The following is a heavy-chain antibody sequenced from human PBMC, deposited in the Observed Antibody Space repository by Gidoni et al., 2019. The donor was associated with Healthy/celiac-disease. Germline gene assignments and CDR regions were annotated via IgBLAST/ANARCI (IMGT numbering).Heavy chain of an antibody. J-gene: IGHJ4*02. CDR2: INHSGST. Sequence: QVQLQQWGAGLLTPSATLSLTCAVYGGSFSGYYWSWIRQPPGKGLEWIGEINHSGSTNYNPSLKSRVTISVDTSKNQFSLKLSSVTAADTAVYYCARGRGIAAAGGGVDYWGQGTLVTVSS. CDR1: GGSFSGYY. CDR3: ARGRGIAAAGGGVDY. D-gene: IGHD6-13*01. V-gene: IGHV4-34*01.